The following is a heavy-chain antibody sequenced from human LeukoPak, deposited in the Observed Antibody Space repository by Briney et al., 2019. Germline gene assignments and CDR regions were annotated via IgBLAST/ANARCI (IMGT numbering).Heavy chain of an antibody. J-gene: IGHJ6*03. V-gene: IGHV3-30*02. CDR1: GFPFSSYG. CDR3: VKAPNRQFFGVAPIPYYYYYMEI. Sequence: GVSLTLSCAASGFPFSSYGMHWVRQAPGKGLEGVAFIRYYGSNKYYADSVKGRFTLSRDSSKNTVYLQMNSLSAEDTAVYYCVKAPNRQFFGVAPIPYYYYYMEIWGKRST. D-gene: IGHD3-3*01. CDR2: IRYYGSNK.